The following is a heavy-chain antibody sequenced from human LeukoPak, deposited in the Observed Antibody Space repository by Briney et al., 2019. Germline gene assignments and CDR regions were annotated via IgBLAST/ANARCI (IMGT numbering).Heavy chain of an antibody. J-gene: IGHJ5*02. D-gene: IGHD4-11*01. CDR1: GFKFNTHN. CDR2: ISSGSKYI. Sequence: GGSLRLSCAASGFKFNTHNLNWVRQAPGKGLEWVSSISSGSKYILYADSVKGRFTVSRDNAKSSVYLQMNGLRAEDTAVYYCARVRAGLQAFDTWGQGTLVTVSS. V-gene: IGHV3-21*06. CDR3: ARVRAGLQAFDT.